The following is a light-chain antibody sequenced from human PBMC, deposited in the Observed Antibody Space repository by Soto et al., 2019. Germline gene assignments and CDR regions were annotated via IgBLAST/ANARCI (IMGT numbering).Light chain of an antibody. CDR2: DAS. Sequence: MVLPQSPATLSLYPGERATLSCRSSQSVSNYLAWYQQKSGQAPRLLIYDASSRATGVPVRFSGSGSGTYFTRTISSLEPEDFAVYYCQQRRGAFGHGTQVEVK. CDR3: QQRRGA. J-gene: IGKJ1*01. V-gene: IGKV3-11*01. CDR1: QSVSNY.